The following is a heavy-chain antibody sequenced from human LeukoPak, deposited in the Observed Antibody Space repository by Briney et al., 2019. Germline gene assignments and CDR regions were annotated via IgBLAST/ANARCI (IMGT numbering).Heavy chain of an antibody. J-gene: IGHJ3*02. CDR3: AKDLLQTFFFDSSGYYSDAFGM. Sequence: GGSRRLSCAASGFTFSSYSMNGVRQAPGKGLDWVSTISGSGDNTYYADSVKGRFTISRDNSKNTLSLHMNTLRAEDTAVYYCAKDLLQTFFFDSSGYYSDAFGMWGQGTMVTVSP. CDR2: ISGSGDNT. D-gene: IGHD3-22*01. CDR1: GFTFSSYS. V-gene: IGHV3-23*01.